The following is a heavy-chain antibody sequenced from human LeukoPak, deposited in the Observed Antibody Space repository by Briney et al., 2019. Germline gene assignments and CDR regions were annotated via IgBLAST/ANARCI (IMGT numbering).Heavy chain of an antibody. J-gene: IGHJ5*02. V-gene: IGHV3-11*04. D-gene: IGHD1-26*01. CDR3: ARSRELYWFDP. CDR2: ITSSGDII. Sequence: GGSLRLSCAASGFTFSDYYMNWIRQAPGKGLEWISYITSSGDIIYYADSVKGRFTISRDNAKNSLYLDMSSLRADDTAVYYCARSRELYWFDPWGQGTLVTVSS. CDR1: GFTFSDYY.